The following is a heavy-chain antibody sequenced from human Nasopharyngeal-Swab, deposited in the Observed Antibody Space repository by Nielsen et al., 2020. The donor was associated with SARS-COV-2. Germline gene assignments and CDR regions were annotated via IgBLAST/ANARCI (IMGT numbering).Heavy chain of an antibody. V-gene: IGHV5-51*01. D-gene: IGHD5-18*01. J-gene: IGHJ4*02. CDR3: ARLSTAVIARFFDY. CDR2: IYPGDSDT. Sequence: KVSCKGSGYSFSTYWVGWVRQMPGKGLEWMGSIYPGDSDTRYSPSFQGQVTISADKSISTAFLQWSSLKASDSATYYCARLSTAVIARFFDYWGQGTLLTVSS. CDR1: GYSFSTYW.